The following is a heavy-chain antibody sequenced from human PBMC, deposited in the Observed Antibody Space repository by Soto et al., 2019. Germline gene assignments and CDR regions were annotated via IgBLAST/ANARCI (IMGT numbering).Heavy chain of an antibody. CDR3: ARENYDFWPGPNWFDP. CDR2: IIPILGIA. CDR1: GGTFSSYT. Sequence: SVKVSCKASGGTFSSYTISLVRQAPGQGLEWMGRIIPILGIANYAQKFQGRVTITADKSTSTAYMELSSLRSEDTAVYYCARENYDFWPGPNWFDPWGQGTLVTVSS. D-gene: IGHD3-3*01. J-gene: IGHJ5*02. V-gene: IGHV1-69*04.